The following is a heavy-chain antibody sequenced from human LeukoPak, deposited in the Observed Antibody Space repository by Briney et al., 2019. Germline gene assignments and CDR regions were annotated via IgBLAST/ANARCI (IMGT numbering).Heavy chain of an antibody. CDR1: GFTFSSYA. CDR2: ISGSGGST. V-gene: IGHV3-23*01. Sequence: GGSLRLSCAASGFTFSSYAMSWVRQAPGKGLEWVSAISGSGGSTYYADSVKGRFTISRDNSRNTPFLQMNSLRAEDTAVYYCAHGAMYQLDYWGQGTLVTVSS. J-gene: IGHJ4*02. CDR3: AHGAMYQLDY. D-gene: IGHD2-2*01.